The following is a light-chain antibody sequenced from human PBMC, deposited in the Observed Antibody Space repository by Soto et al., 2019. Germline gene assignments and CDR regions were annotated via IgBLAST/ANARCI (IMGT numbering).Light chain of an antibody. CDR1: QSVSSN. CDR2: GAS. V-gene: IGKV3-15*01. Sequence: VLTQSPGTVSLSPGESATLSCRASQSVSSNLAWYQQKPGQAPRLLIYGASTRATGIPARFSGSGSGTEFTLTISSLQSEDFAVYYCQQYNNWPLTFGGGTKVEIK. CDR3: QQYNNWPLT. J-gene: IGKJ4*01.